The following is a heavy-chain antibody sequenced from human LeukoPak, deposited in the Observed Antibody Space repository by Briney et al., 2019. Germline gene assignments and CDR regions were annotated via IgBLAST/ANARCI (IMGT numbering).Heavy chain of an antibody. D-gene: IGHD3-10*01. V-gene: IGHV3-33*01. Sequence: GRSLRLSCAASGFTFSDYGMHWVRQAPGKGLEWVAVIWYDGSNKDYAESVKGRFTISRDNSKNTLYLQMNSLGAEDTAVYYCARDYNPYYYGSGSYSPIDYWGQGTLVTVSS. J-gene: IGHJ4*02. CDR1: GFTFSDYG. CDR2: IWYDGSNK. CDR3: ARDYNPYYYGSGSYSPIDY.